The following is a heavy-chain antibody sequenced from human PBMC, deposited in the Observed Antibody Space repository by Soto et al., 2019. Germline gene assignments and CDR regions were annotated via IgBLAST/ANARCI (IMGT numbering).Heavy chain of an antibody. CDR2: IYYSGST. V-gene: IGHV4-31*03. D-gene: IGHD3-10*01. CDR1: GGSISSGGYY. Sequence: PSETLSLTCTVSGGSISSGGYYWSWIRQHPGKGLEWIGYIYYSGSTYYNPSLKSRVTISVDTSKNQFSLKLSSVTAADTAVYYCARSVLLWFQAPQGYYKDVWGKGTTVTVSS. J-gene: IGHJ6*03. CDR3: ARSVLLWFQAPQGYYKDV.